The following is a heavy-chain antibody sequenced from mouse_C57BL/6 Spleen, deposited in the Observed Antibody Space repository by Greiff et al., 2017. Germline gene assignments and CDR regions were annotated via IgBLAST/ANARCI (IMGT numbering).Heavy chain of an antibody. CDR1: GYTFTDYE. J-gene: IGHJ3*01. Sequence: VQRVESGAELVRPGASVTLSCKASGYTFTDYEMHWVKQTPVHGLEWIGAIDPETGGTAYNQKFKGKAILTADKSSSTAYMELRSLTSEDSAVYYCTSHYSNYGVFFAYWGQGTLVTVSA. V-gene: IGHV1-15*01. CDR2: IDPETGGT. D-gene: IGHD2-5*01. CDR3: TSHYSNYGVFFAY.